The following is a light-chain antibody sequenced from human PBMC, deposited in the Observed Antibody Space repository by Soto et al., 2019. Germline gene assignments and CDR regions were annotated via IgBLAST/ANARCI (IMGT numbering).Light chain of an antibody. J-gene: IGKJ2*01. CDR1: QTIDNF. CDR3: LQSYSAGYT. CDR2: AAS. Sequence: DIQMTQSPSSLSASVGDRVTITCRASQTIDNFLDWCQQKPGKAPQLLIYAASSMRSGVPSRFSGSGSVTEYTLTISNLQPEDFATYCCLQSYSAGYTFCQGTKLEIK. V-gene: IGKV1-39*01.